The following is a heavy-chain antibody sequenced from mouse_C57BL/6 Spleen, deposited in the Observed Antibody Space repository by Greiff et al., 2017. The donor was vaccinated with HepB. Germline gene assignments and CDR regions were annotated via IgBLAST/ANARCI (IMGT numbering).Heavy chain of an antibody. CDR1: GYTFTSYW. CDR2: IDPSDSYT. CDR3: ALRDSSGFLAWFAY. J-gene: IGHJ3*01. V-gene: IGHV1-50*01. D-gene: IGHD3-2*02. Sequence: QVQLQQPGAELVKPGASVKLSCKASGYTFTSYWMQWVKQRPGQGLEWIGEIDPSDSYTNYNQKFKGKATLTVDTSSSTAYMQLSSLTSEDSAVYYCALRDSSGFLAWFAYWGQGTLVTVSA.